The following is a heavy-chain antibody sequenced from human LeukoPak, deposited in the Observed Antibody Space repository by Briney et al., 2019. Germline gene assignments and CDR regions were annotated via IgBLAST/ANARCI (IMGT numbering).Heavy chain of an antibody. Sequence: GESLKISCKGSGYSITSYWIGWVRQMPGKGLEWMGIIYPGDSDTRYSPSFQGQVTISADKSISTAYLQWSSLKASDTAMYYRASPYSRSEGAFDIWGQGTMVTVSS. D-gene: IGHD6-6*01. CDR1: GYSITSYW. J-gene: IGHJ3*02. V-gene: IGHV5-51*01. CDR2: IYPGDSDT. CDR3: ASPYSRSEGAFDI.